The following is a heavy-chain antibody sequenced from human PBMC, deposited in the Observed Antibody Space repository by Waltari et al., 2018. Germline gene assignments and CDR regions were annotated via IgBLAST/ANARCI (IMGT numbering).Heavy chain of an antibody. CDR3: ATRIAAAGSFDY. CDR1: GYSISSGYY. Sequence: QVQLQASGPGLVKPSETLSLTCAVSGYSISSGYYWGWIRQPPGKGLEWIGSIYHSGSTYYNPSLKRRVTISVETSKNQFSRKLSSVTAADTAVYYCATRIAAAGSFDYWGQGTLVTVSS. J-gene: IGHJ4*02. D-gene: IGHD6-13*01. V-gene: IGHV4-38-2*01. CDR2: IYHSGST.